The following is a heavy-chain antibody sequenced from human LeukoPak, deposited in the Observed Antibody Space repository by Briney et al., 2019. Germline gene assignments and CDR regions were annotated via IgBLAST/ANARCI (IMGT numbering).Heavy chain of an antibody. V-gene: IGHV1-2*02. Sequence: ASVKVSCKASGYTVTGYYMHWVRQAPGQGPEWMGWINPNSGGTNYAQKFQGRVTMTLATSIGTAYMELSRLKSDDTAVYYCASARGYSDFVSYFDYWGQGTLVTVSS. CDR2: INPNSGGT. D-gene: IGHD5-12*01. J-gene: IGHJ4*02. CDR3: ASARGYSDFVSYFDY. CDR1: GYTVTGYY.